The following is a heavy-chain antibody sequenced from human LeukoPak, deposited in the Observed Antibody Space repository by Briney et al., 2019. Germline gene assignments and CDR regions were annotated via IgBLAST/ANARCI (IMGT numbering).Heavy chain of an antibody. Sequence: PGGSLRLSCAASGFTFSNYWMSWVRQAPGKGLEWVANIKQDGSGKYYVDSVKGRFTISRDNANNSLYLHMNSLRAEDTAMYYCARVTTSVFGVAGSFDFWGQGTLVTVSS. J-gene: IGHJ4*02. CDR2: IKQDGSGK. CDR3: ARVTTSVFGVAGSFDF. CDR1: GFTFSNYW. D-gene: IGHD3-3*01. V-gene: IGHV3-7*01.